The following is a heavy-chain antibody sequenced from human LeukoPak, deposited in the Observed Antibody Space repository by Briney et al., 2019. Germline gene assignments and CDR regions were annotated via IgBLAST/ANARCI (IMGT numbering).Heavy chain of an antibody. CDR2: IYTNGNT. CDR1: GDSISSDDYY. J-gene: IGHJ6*02. CDR3: ARHSHGSWPYYGMDV. D-gene: IGHD6-13*01. Sequence: SETLSLTCTVSGDSISSDDYYWTWIRQPAGKGLEWIGRIYTNGNTNYSPSLKSRVTISLDTSKTQFSLRLTSVTAADTAVYYCARHSHGSWPYYGMDVWGQGTTVTVSS. V-gene: IGHV4-61*02.